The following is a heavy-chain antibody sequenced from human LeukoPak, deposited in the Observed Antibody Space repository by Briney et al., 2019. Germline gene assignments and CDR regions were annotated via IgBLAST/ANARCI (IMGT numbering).Heavy chain of an antibody. CDR1: GFTFSICA. Sequence: PGVSLTLSCTASGFTFSICAKHGLRQAPGRAREGVTDISYYGSNIYYADSVKGRFTLSRDNSKNTLYLQINSLTAEDTAVYYCARDPAAGNYYYMAVWGKGTTVTVSS. V-gene: IGHV3-30*16. CDR2: ISYYGSNI. D-gene: IGHD6-13*01. CDR3: ARDPAAGNYYYMAV. J-gene: IGHJ6*03.